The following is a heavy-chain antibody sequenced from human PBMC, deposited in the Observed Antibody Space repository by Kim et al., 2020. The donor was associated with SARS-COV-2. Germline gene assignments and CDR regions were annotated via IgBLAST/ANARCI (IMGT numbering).Heavy chain of an antibody. J-gene: IGHJ5*02. CDR1: GFTFSSYA. CDR3: ARASTTQARGYDANWFDP. CDR2: ISYDGSNK. V-gene: IGHV3-30*04. Sequence: GGSLRLSCAASGFTFSSYAMHWVRQAPGKGLEWVAVISYDGSNKYYADSVKGRFTISRDNSKNTLYLQMNSLRAEDTAVYYCARASTTQARGYDANWFDP. D-gene: IGHD5-12*01.